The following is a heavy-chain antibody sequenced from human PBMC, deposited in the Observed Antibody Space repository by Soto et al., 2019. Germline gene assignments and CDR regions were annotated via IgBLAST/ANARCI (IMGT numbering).Heavy chain of an antibody. Sequence: QLQLQESGSGLVKPSQTLSLTCAVSGGSISSDSYSWSWIRQPPGKGLEWIGYIYHSGSTDYNPSLKRRATISVDKSRNQFALNLSSVSAADTAVYYCARVPVTIGYGMDVWGQGTTVTVSS. CDR2: IYHSGST. V-gene: IGHV4-30-2*01. CDR1: GGSISSDSYS. D-gene: IGHD4-17*01. CDR3: ARVPVTIGYGMDV. J-gene: IGHJ6*02.